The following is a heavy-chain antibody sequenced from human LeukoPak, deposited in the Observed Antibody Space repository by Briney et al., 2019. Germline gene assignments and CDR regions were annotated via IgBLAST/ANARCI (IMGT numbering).Heavy chain of an antibody. CDR3: ARDGYNWNGGYYYYGMDV. Sequence: SETLSLTCTVSGGSISSYYWSWIRQPPGKGLEWIGHIYYSGSTNYNPSLKSRVTISVDTSKYQFSLKLSSLTAADTAVYYCARDGYNWNGGYYYYGMDVWGQGTTVTVSS. D-gene: IGHD1-20*01. CDR2: IYYSGST. J-gene: IGHJ6*02. V-gene: IGHV4-59*01. CDR1: GGSISSYY.